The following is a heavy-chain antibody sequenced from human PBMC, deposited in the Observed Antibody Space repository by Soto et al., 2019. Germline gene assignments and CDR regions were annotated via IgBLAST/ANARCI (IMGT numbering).Heavy chain of an antibody. Sequence: QVQLVQSGAEVRKPGSSVKVSCKASGGTFSNSAITWVRQAPGQGLEWVGGIIPIFGSTNYAQKFQGRVTMHAEDSTRTASVELRSLTSEDTAGYYCARDGDLRSDFWSGPLGGGWFDPWGQGTLVTVSS. D-gene: IGHD3-3*01. CDR1: GGTFSNSA. V-gene: IGHV1-69*12. CDR3: ARDGDLRSDFWSGPLGGGWFDP. J-gene: IGHJ5*02. CDR2: IIPIFGST.